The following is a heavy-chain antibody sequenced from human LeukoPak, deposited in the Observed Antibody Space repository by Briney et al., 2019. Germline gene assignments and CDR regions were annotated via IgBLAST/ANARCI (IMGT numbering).Heavy chain of an antibody. CDR1: GGTFSSYA. V-gene: IGHV1-69*01. D-gene: IGHD6-13*01. CDR2: IIPIFGTA. Sequence: SVKVSCRASGGTFSSYAISWVRQAPGQGLEWMGGIIPIFGTANYAQKFQGRVTITADESTSTAYMELSSLRSEDTAVYYCARDKSAAAGPTDLYYFDYWGQGTLVTVSS. CDR3: ARDKSAAAGPTDLYYFDY. J-gene: IGHJ4*02.